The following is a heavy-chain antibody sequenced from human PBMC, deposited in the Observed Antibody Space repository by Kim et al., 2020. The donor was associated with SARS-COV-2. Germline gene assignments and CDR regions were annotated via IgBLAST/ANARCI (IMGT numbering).Heavy chain of an antibody. D-gene: IGHD2-21*02. Sequence: GGSLRLSCEVSGFGVTTNHMSWIRQAPGRGLEWVSVICSGGTTTYAPAAQKRRSAFSGYYQNRLSLQQESRRGADTATYYCSTKPGGDGYGFIYCLGQG. V-gene: IGHV3-53*01. CDR1: GFGVTTNH. CDR2: ICSGGTT. J-gene: IGHJ4*02. CDR3: STKPGGDGYGFIYC.